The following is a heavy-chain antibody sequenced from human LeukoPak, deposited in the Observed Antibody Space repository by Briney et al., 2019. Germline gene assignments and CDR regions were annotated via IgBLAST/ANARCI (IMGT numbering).Heavy chain of an antibody. V-gene: IGHV3-23*01. CDR3: AKQTSGSYRNSFDI. CDR1: GFTFSSYA. CDR2: ISGSGGRT. D-gene: IGHD6-19*01. J-gene: IGHJ3*02. Sequence: GGSLRLSCAASGFTFSSYAMSWVRQAPGKGLEWVSAISGSGGRTYYAGSVKGRFTISRDNSKNTLYLQMNSLRAEDTAVYYCAKQTSGSYRNSFDIWGQGTMVTVSS.